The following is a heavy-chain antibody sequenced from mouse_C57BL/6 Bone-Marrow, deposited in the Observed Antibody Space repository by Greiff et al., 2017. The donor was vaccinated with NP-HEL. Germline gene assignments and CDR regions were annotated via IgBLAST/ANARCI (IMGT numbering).Heavy chain of an antibody. D-gene: IGHD1-1*01. V-gene: IGHV2-9*01. J-gene: IGHJ1*03. Sequence: QVQLKESGPGLVAPSQSLSITCTVSGFSLTSYGVDWVRQPPGKGLEWLGVIWGGGSTNYNSALMSRLSLSKDNSKSQVFLKRNSRQTDDTAMYYCAKHAYYYGSSYVGDWYFDVWGTGTTVTVSS. CDR2: IWGGGST. CDR3: AKHAYYYGSSYVGDWYFDV. CDR1: GFSLTSYG.